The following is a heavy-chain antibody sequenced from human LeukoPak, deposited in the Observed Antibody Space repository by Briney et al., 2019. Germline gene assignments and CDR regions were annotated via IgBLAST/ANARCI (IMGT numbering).Heavy chain of an antibody. D-gene: IGHD5-12*01. CDR3: ARDGLQWISDYYYYGMDV. V-gene: IGHV3-53*05. CDR2: IYGGGNI. Sequence: PGGSLRLSCAASGFTVSSNYMNWVRQAPGKGLEWVSVIYGGGNIYYADSVKGRFTISRDNSKNTLYLQMNSLRAEDTAVYYCARDGLQWISDYYYYGMDVWGQGTTVTVSS. CDR1: GFTVSSNY. J-gene: IGHJ6*02.